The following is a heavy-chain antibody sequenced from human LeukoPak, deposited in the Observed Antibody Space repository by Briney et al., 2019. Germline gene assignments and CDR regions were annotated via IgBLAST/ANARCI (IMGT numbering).Heavy chain of an antibody. CDR3: ARHARITIFEGWLDP. CDR2: IYTSEET. CDR1: GGSISSYY. D-gene: IGHD3-3*01. J-gene: IGHJ5*02. V-gene: IGHV4-4*09. Sequence: PSETLSLTCTVSGGSISSYYWSWIRQSPGKGLEWIGFIYTSEETNYNPSLKSRVTISVDTSKNQFSLMMSSVTAADTAVYYCARHARITIFEGWLDPWGQGTLGTVSS.